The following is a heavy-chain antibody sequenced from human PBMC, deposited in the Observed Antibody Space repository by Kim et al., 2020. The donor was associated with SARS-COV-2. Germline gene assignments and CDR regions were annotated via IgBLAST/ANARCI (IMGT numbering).Heavy chain of an antibody. CDR2: ISSSSSYI. CDR3: ARVPGDTRAYYYGMDV. V-gene: IGHV3-21*01. D-gene: IGHD2-2*02. J-gene: IGHJ6*02. Sequence: GGSLRLSCAASGFTFSSYSMNWVRQAPGKGLEWVSSISSSSSYIYYADSVKGRFTISRDNAKNSLYLQMNSLRAEDTAVYYCARVPGDTRAYYYGMDVWGQGTTVTVSS. CDR1: GFTFSSYS.